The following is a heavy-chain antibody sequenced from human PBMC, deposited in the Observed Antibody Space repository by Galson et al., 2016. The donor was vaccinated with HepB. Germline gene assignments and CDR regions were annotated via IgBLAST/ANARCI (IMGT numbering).Heavy chain of an antibody. CDR3: ARHPYGDFDY. Sequence: ETLSLTCTVSGGSISNYYWSWIRQPPGKGLEWVANIKEDGGEKYYADSVKGRFTISRDNAKNSLYLQMNSLRAEDTAVYYCARHPYGDFDYWGQGTLVTVSS. CDR1: GGSISNYY. D-gene: IGHD4-17*01. CDR2: IKEDGGEK. V-gene: IGHV3-7*01. J-gene: IGHJ4*02.